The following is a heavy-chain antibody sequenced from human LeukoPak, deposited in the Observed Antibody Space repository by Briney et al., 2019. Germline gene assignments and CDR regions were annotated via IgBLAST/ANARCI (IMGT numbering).Heavy chain of an antibody. J-gene: IGHJ6*03. CDR2: IYYSGST. D-gene: IGHD1-14*01. V-gene: IGHV4-59*01. CDR1: GGSISSYY. CDR3: ARSSEGRYYYMDV. Sequence: ASETLSLTCTVSGGSISSYYWSWIRQPPGKGLEWIGYIYYSGSTNYNPSLKSRVTISVDTSKNQFSLKLNSVTAADTAVYYCARSSEGRYYYMDVWGKGTTVTISS.